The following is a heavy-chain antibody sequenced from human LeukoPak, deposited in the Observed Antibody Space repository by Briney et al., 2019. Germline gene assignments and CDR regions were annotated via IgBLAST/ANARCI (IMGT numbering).Heavy chain of an antibody. V-gene: IGHV4-38-2*01. J-gene: IGHJ5*02. CDR3: ARNRGSAPYNWFDP. CDR1: GYSTSSGYY. Sequence: MPSETLSLTCAVSGYSTSSGYYWGWIRQPPGKGLEWIGSIYHSGSSYYNPSLKSRVTISVDTSKNQFSLKLSSVTAADTAVYYCARNRGSAPYNWFDPWGQGTLVTVSS. CDR2: IYHSGSS. D-gene: IGHD3-10*01.